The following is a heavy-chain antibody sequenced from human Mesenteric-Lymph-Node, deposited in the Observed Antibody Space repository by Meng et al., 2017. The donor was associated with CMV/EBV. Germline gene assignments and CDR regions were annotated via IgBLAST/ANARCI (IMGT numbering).Heavy chain of an antibody. CDR2: INHSGSN. CDR3: ARHQRCLKSEGCFNY. Sequence: QVTRPQWGAGLPKPSESLSLTVAVYCVTFSGYYWSRIPPPPGKGLEWIGEINHSGSNNHYLSLKSRVTISADTSKNQLSLKLSSVTAADTAVYYCARHQRCLKSEGCFNYWGQGTLVTVSS. CDR1: CVTFSGYY. D-gene: IGHD4-17*01. J-gene: IGHJ4*02. V-gene: IGHV4-34*01.